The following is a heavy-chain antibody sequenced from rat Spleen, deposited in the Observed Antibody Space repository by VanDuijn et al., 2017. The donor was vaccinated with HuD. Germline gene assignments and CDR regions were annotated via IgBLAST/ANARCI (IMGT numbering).Heavy chain of an antibody. CDR3: AKYFPGLMVIAD. V-gene: IGHV5-20*01. Sequence: EVQLVESGGGLVQPGRSMKLSCAASGFTFSDYYMAWVRQAPTKGLEWVASISYDGGSTYYRDSVKGRFTISRDDAMSTVFLQMDSLRSEDTATYYCAKYFPGLMVIADWGQGVMVTVSS. D-gene: IGHD1-12*03. CDR2: ISYDGGST. J-gene: IGHJ2*01. CDR1: GFTFSDYY.